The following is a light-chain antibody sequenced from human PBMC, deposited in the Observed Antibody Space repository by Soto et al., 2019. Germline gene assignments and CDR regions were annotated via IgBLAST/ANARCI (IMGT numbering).Light chain of an antibody. CDR2: DAS. V-gene: IGKV1-5*01. Sequence: DIQMTQPXSTLSASVGDRVRITCRASQSISSWLAWYQQKPGKAPKLLIYDASSLESGVPSRFSGSGSGAEGTLTISRLQPDDGATYYCQHYNSYSEAFGQGTKVDI. J-gene: IGKJ1*01. CDR3: QHYNSYSEA. CDR1: QSISSW.